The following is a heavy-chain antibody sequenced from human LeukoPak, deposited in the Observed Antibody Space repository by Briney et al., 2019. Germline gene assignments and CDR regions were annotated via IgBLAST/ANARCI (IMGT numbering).Heavy chain of an antibody. J-gene: IGHJ4*02. CDR2: ISYDGSNK. CDR3: ARERDYYDSSGYYFPLGY. D-gene: IGHD3-22*01. V-gene: IGHV3-30-3*01. CDR1: GFTFSSYA. Sequence: GGSLRLSCAASGFTFSSYAMHWVRQAPGKGLEWVAVISYDGSNKYYADSVKGRFTISRDDSKNTLYLQMNSLSAEDTAVYYCARERDYYDSSGYYFPLGYWGQGTLVTVSS.